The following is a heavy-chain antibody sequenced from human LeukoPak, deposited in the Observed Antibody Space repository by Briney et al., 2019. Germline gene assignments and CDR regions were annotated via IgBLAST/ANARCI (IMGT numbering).Heavy chain of an antibody. J-gene: IGHJ4*02. Sequence: PGQSLRLSCTTSGFAFDDFAMSWVRQPAGKGLEWVGFIRRRAYGRGTEYASSVNARFIISSDDSKGIADLQMNNLNTEDKAVYYCSKNGLVDFDYWGQGSRVIVSP. CDR2: IRRRAYGRGT. V-gene: IGHV3-49*04. CDR3: SKNGLVDFDY. CDR1: GFAFDDFA.